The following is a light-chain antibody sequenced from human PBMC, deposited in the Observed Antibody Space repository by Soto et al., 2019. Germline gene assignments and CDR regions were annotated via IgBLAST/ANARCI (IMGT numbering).Light chain of an antibody. CDR1: QSIRRS. V-gene: IGKV1-5*01. CDR3: QQYDSYSSGP. J-gene: IGKJ1*01. Sequence: DIQMTQSPSSLSASMADSATIXXRPSQSIRRSLNWYQQKPGKAPKLLIYAASRLQTGVPSKFSGSGSGTEFTLTISNLQPDDIATYYCQQYDSYSSGPFGQGTKV. CDR2: AAS.